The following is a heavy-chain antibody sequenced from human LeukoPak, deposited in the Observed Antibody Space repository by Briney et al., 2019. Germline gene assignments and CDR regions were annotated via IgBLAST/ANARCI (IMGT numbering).Heavy chain of an antibody. CDR2: IKQDGSEK. J-gene: IGHJ3*02. CDR1: GFTFGDFA. D-gene: IGHD2-15*01. CDR3: AREEYAVEGAFDI. V-gene: IGHV3-7*01. Sequence: PGRSLRLSCTASGFTFGDFAMSWFRQAPGKGLEWVANIKQDGSEKYYVDSVKGRFTISRDNAKNSLYLQMNSLRAEDTAVYYCAREEYAVEGAFDIWGQGTMVTVSS.